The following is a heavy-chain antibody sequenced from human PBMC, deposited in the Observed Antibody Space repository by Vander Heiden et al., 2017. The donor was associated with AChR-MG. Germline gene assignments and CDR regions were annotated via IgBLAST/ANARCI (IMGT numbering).Heavy chain of an antibody. Sequence: QVQLVESGGGVVQPGRSLRLSCAASGFTFSSYGMHWVRQAPGKGLEWVAVISYDGSNKYYADSVKGRFTISRDNSKNTLYLQMNSLRAEDTAVYYCAKDLVAAPTYYYYGMDVWGQGTTVTVSS. CDR2: ISYDGSNK. CDR3: AKDLVAAPTYYYYGMDV. J-gene: IGHJ6*02. CDR1: GFTFSSYG. D-gene: IGHD2-15*01. V-gene: IGHV3-30*18.